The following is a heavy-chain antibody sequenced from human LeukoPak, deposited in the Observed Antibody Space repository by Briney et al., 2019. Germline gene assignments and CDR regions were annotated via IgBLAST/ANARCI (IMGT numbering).Heavy chain of an antibody. CDR2: IFYTGST. CDR3: ARPGVLWYEELTYFDY. Sequence: ASETLSLTCAVSGGSIGSSSYYWGWIRQPPGKGLQWIGSIFYTGSTYSNPSLKSRVTISVDTSKNEFSLKLSSVTAADTAVYYCARPGVLWYEELTYFDYWGQGTLVTVSS. CDR1: GGSIGSSSYY. J-gene: IGHJ4*02. D-gene: IGHD3-10*01. V-gene: IGHV4-39*01.